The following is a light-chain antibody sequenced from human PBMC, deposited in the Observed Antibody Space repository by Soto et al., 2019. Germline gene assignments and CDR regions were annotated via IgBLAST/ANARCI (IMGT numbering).Light chain of an antibody. Sequence: DIQMTQSPSSLSASVGDRVTITCRASQSIATYLNWYQQKPGKAPVLLIYTASNLKSGVPSRFSGSGSGTDFTLTISSLQPEDFATYYRQQSYSTPLTFGGGTKVDIK. CDR2: TAS. CDR1: QSIATY. J-gene: IGKJ4*01. V-gene: IGKV1-39*01. CDR3: QQSYSTPLT.